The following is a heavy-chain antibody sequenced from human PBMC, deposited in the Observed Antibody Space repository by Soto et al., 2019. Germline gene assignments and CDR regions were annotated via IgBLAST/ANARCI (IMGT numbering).Heavy chain of an antibody. Sequence: GGSLRLSCSASGFTFSSYAMHWVRQAPGKGLEYVSAISSNGGSTYYADSVKGRFTISRDNSKNTLYLQMSSLRAEDTAVYYCVKPSVDTAMEYFQHWGQGTLVTVSS. CDR3: VKPSVDTAMEYFQH. CDR2: ISSNGGST. D-gene: IGHD5-18*01. CDR1: GFTFSSYA. J-gene: IGHJ1*01. V-gene: IGHV3-64D*08.